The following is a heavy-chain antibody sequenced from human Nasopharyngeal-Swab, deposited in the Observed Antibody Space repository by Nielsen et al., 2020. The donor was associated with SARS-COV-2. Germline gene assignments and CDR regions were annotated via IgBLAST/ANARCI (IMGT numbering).Heavy chain of an antibody. D-gene: IGHD6-13*01. CDR3: ARAPSSSWYSYDY. J-gene: IGHJ4*02. V-gene: IGHV3-23*01. Sequence: GESLKISCAASGFTFSSYAMSWVRQAPGKGLEWVSAISGSGGSTYYADSVKGRFTISRDNSKNTLYLQMNSLRAEDTAVYYCARAPSSSWYSYDYWGQGTLVTVSS. CDR1: GFTFSSYA. CDR2: ISGSGGST.